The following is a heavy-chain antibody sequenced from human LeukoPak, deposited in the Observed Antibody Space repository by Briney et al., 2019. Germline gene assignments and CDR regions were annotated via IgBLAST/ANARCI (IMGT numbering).Heavy chain of an antibody. Sequence: SETLSLTCTVSGGSISSYYWSWIRQPAGKGLEWIGRIYTSGSTNYNPSLKSRVTMSVDTSKNQFSLKLSSVTAADTAVYYCARDRLGSGWYGDWLDPWGQGTLVTVSS. J-gene: IGHJ5*02. V-gene: IGHV4-4*07. CDR2: IYTSGST. CDR1: GGSISSYY. D-gene: IGHD6-19*01. CDR3: ARDRLGSGWYGDWLDP.